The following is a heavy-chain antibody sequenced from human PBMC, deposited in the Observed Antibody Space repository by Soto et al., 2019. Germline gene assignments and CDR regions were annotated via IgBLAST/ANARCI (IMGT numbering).Heavy chain of an antibody. D-gene: IGHD2-15*01. Sequence: SVKVSCKASGGTFSSYTISWVRQAPGQGLEWMGRIIPILGIANYAQKFQGRVTITADKSTSTAYMELSSLRSEDTAVYYCARDWGPLVVASRDYYYMDVWGKGTTVTVSS. CDR2: IIPILGIA. J-gene: IGHJ6*03. CDR3: ARDWGPLVVASRDYYYMDV. CDR1: GGTFSSYT. V-gene: IGHV1-69*04.